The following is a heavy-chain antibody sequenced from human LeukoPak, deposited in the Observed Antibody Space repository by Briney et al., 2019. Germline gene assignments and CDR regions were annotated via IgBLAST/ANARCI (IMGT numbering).Heavy chain of an antibody. D-gene: IGHD2-2*01. CDR3: AHGAMYQLDY. J-gene: IGHJ4*02. CDR1: GFTFSSHG. Sequence: GGTLRLSCADSGFTFSSHGMSWVRQAPGKGLEWVSGIIGGGGSTYYADSVKGRFTISGDNSRNTLFLQMNSLRAEDTAVYYCAHGAMYQLDYWGQGTQVTVSS. V-gene: IGHV3-23*01. CDR2: IIGGGGST.